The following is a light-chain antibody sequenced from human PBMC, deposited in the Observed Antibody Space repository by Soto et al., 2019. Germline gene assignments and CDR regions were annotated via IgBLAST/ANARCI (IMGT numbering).Light chain of an antibody. CDR1: QSVSSN. CDR3: QQYNSWPPMYT. Sequence: EIVMTQSPATLSVSPGERATLSCRASQSVSSNLAWYQQKPGQAPRLLIYGASTRATGIPARFSGSGSGTEFTLIISSLQSEDFAVYYCQQYNSWPPMYTFGQGTKLEIK. CDR2: GAS. J-gene: IGKJ2*01. V-gene: IGKV3-15*01.